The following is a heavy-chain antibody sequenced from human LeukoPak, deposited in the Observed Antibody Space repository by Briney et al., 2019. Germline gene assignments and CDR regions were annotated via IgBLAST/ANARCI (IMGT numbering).Heavy chain of an antibody. CDR1: GGTFSSYA. CDR3: ARVGPSSSWYFDY. V-gene: IGHV1-69*04. CDR2: IIPILGIA. J-gene: IGHJ4*02. D-gene: IGHD6-13*01. Sequence: GASVKVSCKASGGTFSSYAISWVRQAPGQGLEWMGRIIPILGIANYAQKFQGRVTITADKSTSTAYMELSSLRSEDTAVYYCARVGPSSSWYFDYWGQGTLVTVSS.